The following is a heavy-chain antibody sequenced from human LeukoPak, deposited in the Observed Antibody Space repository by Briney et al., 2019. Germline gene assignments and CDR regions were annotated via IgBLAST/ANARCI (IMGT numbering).Heavy chain of an antibody. J-gene: IGHJ5*02. CDR1: GFTFSTYA. Sequence: GSLRLSCAASGFTFSTYAMHWVRQAPGKGLEWVAVISYDGSNKYYADSVKGRFTISRDNSKNTLYLQMNSLRAEDTAVYYCTTDYYYTKGFDPWGQGTLVTVSS. CDR2: ISYDGSNK. V-gene: IGHV3-30-3*01. CDR3: TTDYYYTKGFDP. D-gene: IGHD3-10*01.